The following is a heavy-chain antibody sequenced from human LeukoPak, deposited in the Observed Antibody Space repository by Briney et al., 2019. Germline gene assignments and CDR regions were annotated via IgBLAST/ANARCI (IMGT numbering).Heavy chain of an antibody. CDR2: IYYSGST. Sequence: PSETLSLTCTVSGGSISSSSYYWGWIRQPPGKGLEWIGSIYYSGSTYYNPSLKSRVTISVDTSKNQFSLKLSSVTAADTAVYFCARVLSDGRWGQGTLVTVSS. V-gene: IGHV4-39*07. J-gene: IGHJ4*02. CDR1: GGSISSSSYY. CDR3: ARVLSDGR. D-gene: IGHD2-8*02.